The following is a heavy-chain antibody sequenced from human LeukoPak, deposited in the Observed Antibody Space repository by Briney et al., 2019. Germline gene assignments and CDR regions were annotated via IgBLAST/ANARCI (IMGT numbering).Heavy chain of an antibody. CDR2: ISSSGSTI. J-gene: IGHJ4*02. CDR3: ARDLYGDTAPSGD. CDR1: GFTFSSYE. V-gene: IGHV3-48*03. Sequence: GSLRLSCAASGFTFSSYEMNWVRQAPGKGLEWVSYISSSGSTIYYADSVKGRFTISRDNAKNSLYLQMNSLRAEDTAVYYCARDLYGDTAPSGDWGQGTLVTVSS. D-gene: IGHD4-17*01.